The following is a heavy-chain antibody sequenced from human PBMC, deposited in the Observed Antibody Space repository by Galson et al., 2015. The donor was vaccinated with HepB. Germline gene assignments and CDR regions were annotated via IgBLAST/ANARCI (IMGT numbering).Heavy chain of an antibody. CDR3: AKDGPRYSSLDPYYYYYYYMDV. D-gene: IGHD6-13*01. J-gene: IGHJ6*03. Sequence: FPRLSRASSGFTLSNSGKHRVPPGPGTGAGRVAVISYDGSNKYYADSVKGRLTISRDNSKNTLYLQMNSLRAEDTAVYYCAKDGPRYSSLDPYYYYYYYMDVWGKGTTVTVSS. CDR2: ISYDGSNK. V-gene: IGHV3-30*18. CDR1: GFTLSNSG.